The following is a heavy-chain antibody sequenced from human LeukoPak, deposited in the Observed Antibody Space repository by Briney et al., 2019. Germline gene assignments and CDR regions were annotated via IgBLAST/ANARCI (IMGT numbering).Heavy chain of an antibody. CDR3: ARGGHYDSSGYSKGYYYYMDV. J-gene: IGHJ6*03. Sequence: SETLSLTCTVSGGSISSYYWSWIRQPPGKGLEWIGYIYYSGSTNYNPSLKSRVTISVDTSKNQFSLKLSSVTVADTAVYYCARGGHYDSSGYSKGYYYYMDVWGKGTTVTISS. V-gene: IGHV4-59*01. CDR1: GGSISSYY. CDR2: IYYSGST. D-gene: IGHD3-22*01.